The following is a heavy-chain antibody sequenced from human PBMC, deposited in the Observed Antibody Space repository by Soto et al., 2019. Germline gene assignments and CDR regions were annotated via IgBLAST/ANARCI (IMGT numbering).Heavy chain of an antibody. CDR3: ARGGISHWAYFYYMDV. CDR1: GGSLSDYF. Sequence: QVQLQQWGAGLLKPSETLCLTCVVSGGSLSDYFWSWIRQPPGMALEWIGEINHLGSINYNPSLKSRVTMSVDTSKNQFSLTLNSVTAADTATYYCARGGISHWAYFYYMDVWDRGTTVTVSS. J-gene: IGHJ6*03. CDR2: INHLGSI. V-gene: IGHV4-34*01. D-gene: IGHD2-21*01.